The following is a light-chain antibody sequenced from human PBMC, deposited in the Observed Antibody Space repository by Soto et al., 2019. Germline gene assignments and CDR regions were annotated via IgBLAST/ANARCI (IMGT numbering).Light chain of an antibody. V-gene: IGKV3-15*01. CDR2: GAS. J-gene: IGKJ5*01. CDR3: QQYNNWPFS. Sequence: EVVMTQSPAILSVSPGERATLSCRASQSVGINVAWYQQKPGQAPRLLIYGASTRATGVPARFSGTGSETDFTLTISGLQSEDSAVYFCQQYNNWPFSFGQGTRLEIK. CDR1: QSVGIN.